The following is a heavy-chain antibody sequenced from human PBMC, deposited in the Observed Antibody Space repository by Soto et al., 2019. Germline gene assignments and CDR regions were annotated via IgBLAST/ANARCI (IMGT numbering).Heavy chain of an antibody. J-gene: IGHJ6*02. CDR1: GYTFTGYY. V-gene: IGHV1-2*04. CDR2: INPNSGGT. CDR3: ARGRRIMITFGGVIVMSYYGMDV. Sequence: ASVKVSCKASGYTFTGYYMHWVRQAPGQGLEWMGWINPNSGGTNYAQKFQGWVTMTRDTSISTAYMELSRLRSDDTAVYYCARGRRIMITFGGVIVMSYYGMDVWGQGTTVTSP. D-gene: IGHD3-16*02.